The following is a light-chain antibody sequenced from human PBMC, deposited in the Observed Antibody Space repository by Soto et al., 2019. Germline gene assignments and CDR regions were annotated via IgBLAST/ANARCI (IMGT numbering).Light chain of an antibody. J-gene: IGLJ2*01. CDR3: SLYTSSSVV. V-gene: IGLV2-14*01. CDR1: SSDVGGYNY. CDR2: EVS. Sequence: QSALTQPASVSGSPGQSITISCTGTSSDVGGYNYVSWYQQHPGKAPKLMIYEVSNRPSGVSTRFSGSKSGNTASLTISGLQAEDEAEYYCSLYTSSSVVFGGGTQLTVL.